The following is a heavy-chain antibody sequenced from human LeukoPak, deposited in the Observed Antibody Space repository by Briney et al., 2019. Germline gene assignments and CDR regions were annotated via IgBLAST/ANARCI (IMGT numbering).Heavy chain of an antibody. CDR1: GFTFSSYS. CDR2: ISSSSSYI. Sequence: GGSLRLSCAASGFTFSSYSMNWVRQAPGKGLERVSSISSSSSYIYYADSVKGRFTISRDNAKNSLYLQMHSLRAEDTAVYYCARGTGYYDSSGYYSSLHAFDIWGQGTMVTVSS. V-gene: IGHV3-21*01. D-gene: IGHD3-22*01. CDR3: ARGTGYYDSSGYYSSLHAFDI. J-gene: IGHJ3*02.